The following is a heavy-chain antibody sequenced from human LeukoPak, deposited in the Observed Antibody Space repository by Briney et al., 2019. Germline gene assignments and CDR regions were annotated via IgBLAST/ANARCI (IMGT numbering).Heavy chain of an antibody. CDR2: ISYDGSNK. V-gene: IGHV3-30-3*01. J-gene: IGHJ1*01. CDR3: ARGGWELLLDAEYFQH. Sequence: GGSLRLSCAASGFTFSSYAMHWVRQAPGKGLEWVTIISYDGSNKYYADSVKGRFTISRDNSKNALYLQMNSLRAEDTAVYYCARGGWELLLDAEYFQHWGQGTLVTVSS. D-gene: IGHD1-26*01. CDR1: GFTFSSYA.